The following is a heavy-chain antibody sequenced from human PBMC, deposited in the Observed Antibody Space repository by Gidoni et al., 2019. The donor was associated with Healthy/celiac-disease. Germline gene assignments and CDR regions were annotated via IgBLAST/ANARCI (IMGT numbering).Heavy chain of an antibody. Sequence: QVQLQESGTGLVKPSETLSLTCTVSGGSVSSGSYYWSWIRQPPGKGLEWIGYIYYSGSTNYNPSLKSRVTISVDTSKNQFSLKLSSVTAADTAVYYCAREGFSSYDSRGPSYWGQGTLVTVSS. CDR2: IYYSGST. D-gene: IGHD3-22*01. CDR3: AREGFSSYDSRGPSY. V-gene: IGHV4-61*01. J-gene: IGHJ4*02. CDR1: GGSVSSGSYY.